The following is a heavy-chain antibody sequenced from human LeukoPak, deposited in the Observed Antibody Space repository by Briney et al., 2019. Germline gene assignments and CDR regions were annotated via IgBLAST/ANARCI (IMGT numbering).Heavy chain of an antibody. V-gene: IGHV3-48*04. CDR3: ARGRPSDY. CDR2: VSSSSSTT. J-gene: IGHJ4*02. D-gene: IGHD6-25*01. Sequence: GGSLRLSCAASGFTFSSYNTNWVRQAPGKGLEWVLYVSSSSSTTYYADSVKGRFTISRDNAKNSLYLQMNSLRAEDTAVYYCARGRPSDYWGQGTLVTVSS. CDR1: GFTFSSYN.